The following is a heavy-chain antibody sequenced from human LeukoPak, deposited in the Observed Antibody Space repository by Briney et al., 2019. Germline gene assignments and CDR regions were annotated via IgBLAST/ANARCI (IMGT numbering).Heavy chain of an antibody. CDR3: ARDSGRLAAAGSYYYYYGMDV. V-gene: IGHV4-4*02. D-gene: IGHD6-13*01. Sequence: SETLSLTCAVSGGSISSSNWWSWVRPPPRKGLEWIGEIYHSGSTNYNPSLKSRVTISVDKSKNQFSLKLSSVTAADTAVYYCARDSGRLAAAGSYYYYYGMDVWGQGTTVTVSS. CDR1: GGSISSSNW. J-gene: IGHJ6*02. CDR2: IYHSGST.